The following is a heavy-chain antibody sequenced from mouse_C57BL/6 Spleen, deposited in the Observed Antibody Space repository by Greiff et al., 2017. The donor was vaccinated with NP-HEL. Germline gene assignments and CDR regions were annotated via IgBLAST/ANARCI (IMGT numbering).Heavy chain of an antibody. CDR3: ARLYGSSYDWYFDV. CDR2: INYDGSST. CDR1: GFTFSDYY. D-gene: IGHD1-1*01. Sequence: EVKLMESEGGLVQPGSSMKLSCTASGFTFSDYYMAWVRQVPEKGLEWVANINYDGSSTYYLDSLKSRFIISRDNAKNILYLQMSSLKSEDTATYYWARLYGSSYDWYFDVWGTGTTVTVSS. J-gene: IGHJ1*03. V-gene: IGHV5-16*01.